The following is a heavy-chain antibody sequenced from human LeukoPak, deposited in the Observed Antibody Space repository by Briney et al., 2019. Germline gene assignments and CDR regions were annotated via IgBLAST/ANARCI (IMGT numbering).Heavy chain of an antibody. CDR2: ISDDGSNE. CDR3: ARGPYCSSTSCYSNWFDP. D-gene: IGHD2-2*01. V-gene: IGHV3-30*03. Sequence: PGGSLRLSCAASGFSFSSYGMHWVRQAPGKGLEWVAVISDDGSNEYYADSVKGRFTISRDNSKNMLYLQMSSLRAEDTAVYYCARGPYCSSTSCYSNWFDPWGQGTLVTVSS. J-gene: IGHJ5*02. CDR1: GFSFSSYG.